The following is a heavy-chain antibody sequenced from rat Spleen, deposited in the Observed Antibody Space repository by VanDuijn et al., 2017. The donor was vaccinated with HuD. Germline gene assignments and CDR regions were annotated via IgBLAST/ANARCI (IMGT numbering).Heavy chain of an antibody. CDR3: ATTPGRPFAY. J-gene: IGHJ3*01. D-gene: IGHD5-1*01. V-gene: IGHV5S13*01. CDR2: ISPSGNYT. CDR1: GFTFSNYG. Sequence: EVQLVESGGGLVQPGRSLKLSCAASGFTFSNYGMAWVRQTPTRGLEWVASISPSGNYTYYRYSVKGRFTISRDNAKSTLYLQMDSLRSEDTATYYCATTPGRPFAYWGQGTLVTVSS.